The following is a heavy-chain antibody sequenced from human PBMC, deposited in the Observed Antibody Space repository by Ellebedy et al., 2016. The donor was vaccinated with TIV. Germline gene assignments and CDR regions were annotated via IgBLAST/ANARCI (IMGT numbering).Heavy chain of an antibody. Sequence: SVKVSXXASGGTFSSYAISWVRQAPGQGLEWMGGIIPIFGTANYAQKFQGRVTITADESTSTAYMELSSLRSEDTAVYYCARVLGSSRASRDYWGQGTLVTVSS. D-gene: IGHD2-2*01. CDR2: IIPIFGTA. J-gene: IGHJ4*02. CDR3: ARVLGSSRASRDY. CDR1: GGTFSSYA. V-gene: IGHV1-69*13.